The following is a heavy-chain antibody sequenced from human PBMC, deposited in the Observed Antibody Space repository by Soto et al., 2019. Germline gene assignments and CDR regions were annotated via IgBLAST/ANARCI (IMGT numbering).Heavy chain of an antibody. CDR2: ITYSGSPI. J-gene: IGHJ4*02. CDR3: ATGGTSSPLAD. Sequence: GGSLRLSCAASGFPFSTYSMNWVRQAPGKGPEWISYITYSGSPIYYADSVKGRFTISRDNAKDSLYLQMNSLRDDDTAMYYCATGGTSSPLADWGQGTLVTVSS. CDR1: GFPFSTYS. D-gene: IGHD6-6*01. V-gene: IGHV3-48*02.